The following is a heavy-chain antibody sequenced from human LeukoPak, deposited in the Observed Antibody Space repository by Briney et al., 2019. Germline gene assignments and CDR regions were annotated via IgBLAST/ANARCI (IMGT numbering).Heavy chain of an antibody. D-gene: IGHD3-22*01. Sequence: SETLSLTCTVSGGSISSYYWSWVRQPAGKGLEWIGRIYTSGSTNYNPSLKSRVTMSVDTSKNQFSLKLSSVTAADKAVYYCARERSYYYDSSGSLWGQGTLVTVSS. V-gene: IGHV4-4*07. CDR3: ARERSYYYDSSGSL. CDR1: GGSISSYY. J-gene: IGHJ4*02. CDR2: IYTSGST.